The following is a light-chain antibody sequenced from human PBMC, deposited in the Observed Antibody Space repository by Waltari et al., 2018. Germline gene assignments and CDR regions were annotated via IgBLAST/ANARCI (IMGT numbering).Light chain of an antibody. Sequence: QSALSQPASVSGSPGQSLTITCTGASTDLASYNLVAWYQHHPNRAPTLIIYEATKRPSGVSTRFSGAKSGATASLRSSGLQADDEADYYCCSYTGSSTSYGCGGGTKVTVL. V-gene: IGLV2-23*01. CDR2: EAT. CDR1: STDLASYNL. CDR3: CSYTGSSTSYG. J-gene: IGLJ1*01.